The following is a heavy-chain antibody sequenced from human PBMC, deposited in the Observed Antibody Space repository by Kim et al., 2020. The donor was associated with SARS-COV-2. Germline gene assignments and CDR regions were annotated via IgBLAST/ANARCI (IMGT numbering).Heavy chain of an antibody. CDR2: IWYDGSNK. CDR3: ARGNWWRGYSYGYIDY. Sequence: GGSLRLSCAASGFTFSSYGMHWVRQAPGKGLEWVAVIWYDGSNKYYADSVKGRFTISRDNSKNTLYLQMNSLRAEDTAVYYCARGNWWRGYSYGYIDYWGQGTLVTVSS. CDR1: GFTFSSYG. V-gene: IGHV3-33*01. D-gene: IGHD5-18*01. J-gene: IGHJ4*02.